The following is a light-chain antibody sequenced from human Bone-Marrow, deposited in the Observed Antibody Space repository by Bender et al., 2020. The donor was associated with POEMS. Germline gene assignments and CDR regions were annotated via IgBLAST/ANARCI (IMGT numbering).Light chain of an antibody. J-gene: IGLJ3*02. CDR1: NIGGES. Sequence: SYALTQPPSVSVAPGQTATITCGGINIGGESVHWYQQKPGQAPVLVIFNYSVRPSGIPQRFSGSNSGHTATLTISRVEAGEMAEYFCEMWDSIAEHRVFGGETKVTVL. V-gene: IGLV3-21*02. CDR2: NYS. CDR3: EMWDSIAEHRV.